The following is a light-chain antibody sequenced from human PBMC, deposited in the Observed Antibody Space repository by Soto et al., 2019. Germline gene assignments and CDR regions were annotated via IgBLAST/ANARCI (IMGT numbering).Light chain of an antibody. CDR2: GAS. CDR3: QQYSNWPPWT. CDR1: QSVSSSY. Sequence: IVLTPYPGTLSLSTGERATLSCRAIQSVSSSYLAWYQQKPGQAPRLLIYGASSRATGIPDRFSGSGSGTEFTLTISSLQSEDFAVYYCQQYSNWPPWTFGQGTKV. J-gene: IGKJ1*01. V-gene: IGKV3-20*01.